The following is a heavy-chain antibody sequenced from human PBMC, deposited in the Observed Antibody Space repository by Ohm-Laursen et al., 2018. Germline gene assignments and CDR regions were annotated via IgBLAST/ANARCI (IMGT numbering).Heavy chain of an antibody. J-gene: IGHJ4*02. D-gene: IGHD6-13*01. CDR2: ISTGGSDL. CDR3: ARGQPPRYSSSWYALDY. Sequence: SLRLSCAASGFTFSGYTMNWARQAPGKGLEWFSSISTGGSDLYYADSVKGRFTISRDNANNSLYLQMHSLRAEDTAVYYCARGQPPRYSSSWYALDYWGQGSLVTVSS. CDR1: GFTFSGYT. V-gene: IGHV3-21*01.